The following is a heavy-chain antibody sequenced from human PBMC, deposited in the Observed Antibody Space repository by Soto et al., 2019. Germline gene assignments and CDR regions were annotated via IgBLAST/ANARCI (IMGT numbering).Heavy chain of an antibody. CDR3: ANHEAAGTFSDHYGMYV. CDR2: INGDGSFT. V-gene: IGHV3-74*01. D-gene: IGHD6-13*01. Sequence: VFLRLSYAAASFTFKNLCMHWVRKVPGKGPVWVSRINGDGSFTSYADAVKGRFTISRDNAKNTLSLQMNSLRAEDTAVYYCANHEAAGTFSDHYGMYVWGQGTTVTVS. CDR1: SFTFKNLC. J-gene: IGHJ6*02.